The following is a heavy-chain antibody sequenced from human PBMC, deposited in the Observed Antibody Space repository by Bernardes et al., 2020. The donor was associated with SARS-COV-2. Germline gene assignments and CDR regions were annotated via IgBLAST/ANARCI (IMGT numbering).Heavy chain of an antibody. Sequence: GVSLSLSCVGSGFALSGYGMHWVRQSPGQGPVWVSRVNPDGSGPIYADSVKGRFTISRDNAKNTVYLQMNSLRLDDTAVYYCTRKYGHSYGMDVWGQGTTVIVSS. J-gene: IGHJ6*02. CDR2: VNPDGSGP. CDR3: TRKYGHSYGMDV. V-gene: IGHV3-74*01. D-gene: IGHD2-8*01. CDR1: GFALSGYG.